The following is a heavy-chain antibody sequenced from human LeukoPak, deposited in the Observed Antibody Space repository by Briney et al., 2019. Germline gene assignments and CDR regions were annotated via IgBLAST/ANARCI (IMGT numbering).Heavy chain of an antibody. V-gene: IGHV3-43*01. J-gene: IGHJ3*02. CDR1: GLSFGDYT. CDR2: ISRNGAAT. D-gene: IGHD2-2*01. CDR3: ARGASTPRREFDAFDI. Sequence: GGSLRLSCEASGLSFGDYTMHWVRQAPGKGLEWVSLISRNGAATKYADSVRGRFTISRDNAKNSLYLQMNSLRAEDTAVYYCARGASTPRREFDAFDIWGQGTMVTVSS.